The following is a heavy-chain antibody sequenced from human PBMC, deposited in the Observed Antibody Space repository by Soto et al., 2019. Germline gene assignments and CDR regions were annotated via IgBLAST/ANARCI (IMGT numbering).Heavy chain of an antibody. CDR1: GYTFTTYG. Sequence: QVQLVQSGAEVKKPGASVKVSCKASGYTFTTYGIDWVRQAPGQGLEWMGWISGYNGNTNYAQKLQGRVTMTSDTSTNTAYMELRRLRSDDTAVYYCAREYGNYGPDYWGQGTLVTVSS. V-gene: IGHV1-18*01. CDR3: AREYGNYGPDY. CDR2: ISGYNGNT. J-gene: IGHJ4*02. D-gene: IGHD4-17*01.